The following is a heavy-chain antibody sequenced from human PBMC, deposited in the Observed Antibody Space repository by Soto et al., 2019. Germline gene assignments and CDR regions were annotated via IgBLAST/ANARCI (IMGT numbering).Heavy chain of an antibody. Sequence: VQLVESGGGVVQPGRSLRLSCAASGFTFSDYAMHWVRQAPGKGLEWVAVVSHDGRKTHYADSVKGRFTISRDSSKNTVSLEMASLRAEDTAVYSCAKGGRQWLVTSDFNYWGQGDLVTVSS. D-gene: IGHD6-19*01. CDR3: AKGGRQWLVTSDFNY. CDR1: GFTFSDYA. CDR2: VSHDGRKT. J-gene: IGHJ4*02. V-gene: IGHV3-30*18.